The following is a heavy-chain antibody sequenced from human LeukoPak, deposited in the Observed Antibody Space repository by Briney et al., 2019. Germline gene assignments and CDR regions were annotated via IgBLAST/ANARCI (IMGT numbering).Heavy chain of an antibody. CDR2: IKQDGSEK. J-gene: IGHJ6*02. Sequence: PGGSLRLSCAASGFTFSSYWMSWVRQAPGKVLEWVANIKQDGSEKYYVDSVKGRFTISRDNAKNSLYLQMNSLRAEDTAVYYCAGEYCRGGSLSSCGMDVWGQGTTVTVSS. CDR1: GFTFSSYW. D-gene: IGHD2-15*01. V-gene: IGHV3-7*01. CDR3: AGEYCRGGSLSSCGMDV.